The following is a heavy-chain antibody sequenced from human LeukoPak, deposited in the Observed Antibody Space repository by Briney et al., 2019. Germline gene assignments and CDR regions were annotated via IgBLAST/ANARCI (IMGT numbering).Heavy chain of an antibody. Sequence: GSLRLTCAASGFTFSTFAMIWIRQPPGKGLEWIGSIYYSGSTYYNPSLKSRVTISVDTSKNQFSLKLSSVTAADTAVYYCARDRGPWGQGTLVTVSS. CDR1: GFTFSTFAM. CDR2: IYYSGST. J-gene: IGHJ5*02. V-gene: IGHV4-38-2*02. CDR3: ARDRGP.